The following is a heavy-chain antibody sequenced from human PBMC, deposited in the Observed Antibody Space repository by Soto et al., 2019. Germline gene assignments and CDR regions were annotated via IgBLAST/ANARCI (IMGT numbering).Heavy chain of an antibody. V-gene: IGHV3-23*01. CDR3: ARGTYGSGNFLEYFHP. Sequence: EVQLLESGGGLVQPGGSLRLSCAASGFTFSNYAMSWVRQAPEKGLEWVSAISTSGSATYYADSVKGRFTISRDNSKNTLDLQMNSLRAEDTAVYYCARGTYGSGNFLEYFHPWGQGPLVTVSS. CDR2: ISTSGSAT. J-gene: IGHJ1*01. CDR1: GFTFSNYA. D-gene: IGHD3-10*01.